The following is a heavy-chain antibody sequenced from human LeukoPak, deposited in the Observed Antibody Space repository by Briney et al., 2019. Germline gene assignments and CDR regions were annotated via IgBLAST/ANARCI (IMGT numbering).Heavy chain of an antibody. V-gene: IGHV4-34*01. CDR3: ARTGNGYYDYVWGSYRPPYYFDH. CDR2: INHSGST. J-gene: IGHJ4*02. CDR1: GGSFSGYY. Sequence: SETLSLTCAVYGGSFSGYYWSWIRQPPGKGLEWIGEINHSGSTNYNPSLKSRVTISVDTSKNQFSLKLSSVTAADTAVYYCARTGNGYYDYVWGSYRPPYYFDHWGQGTLVTVSS. D-gene: IGHD3-16*02.